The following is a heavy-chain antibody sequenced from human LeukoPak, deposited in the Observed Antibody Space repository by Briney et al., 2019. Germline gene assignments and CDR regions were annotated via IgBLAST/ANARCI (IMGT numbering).Heavy chain of an antibody. V-gene: IGHV3-74*01. CDR1: GFTFSSYW. CDR3: ARGKFWATVTTFDAFDI. J-gene: IGHJ3*02. Sequence: PGGTLRLSCAASGFTFSSYWMHWVRQAPGKGLVWVSRINGDGSSTRYADSVKGRFTISRDNAKNTLYLQMKSLRAEDTAVYYCARGKFWATVTTFDAFDIWGQGTMVTVSS. D-gene: IGHD4-17*01. CDR2: INGDGSST.